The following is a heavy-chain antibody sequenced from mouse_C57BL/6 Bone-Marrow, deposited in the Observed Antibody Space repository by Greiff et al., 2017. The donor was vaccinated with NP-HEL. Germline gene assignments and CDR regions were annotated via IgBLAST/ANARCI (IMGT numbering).Heavy chain of an antibody. Sequence: EVQLVESGGGLVQPGGSMKLSCAASGFTFSDAWMDWVRQSPEKGLEWVAEIRNKANNHATYYAESVKGRFTISRDDSKSSVYLQMNSLRAEDTGIYYCTGGNYYWFAYWGQGTLVTVSA. CDR3: TGGNYYWFAY. D-gene: IGHD2-1*01. CDR1: GFTFSDAW. J-gene: IGHJ3*01. V-gene: IGHV6-6*01. CDR2: IRNKANNHAT.